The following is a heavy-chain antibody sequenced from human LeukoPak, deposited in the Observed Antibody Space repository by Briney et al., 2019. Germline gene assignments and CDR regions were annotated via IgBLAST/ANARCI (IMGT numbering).Heavy chain of an antibody. CDR2: IYSSGSP. D-gene: IGHD3-22*01. Sequence: PSETLSLTCTVSGGSITSYYWSWIRQPPGKGLEWMGYIYSSGSPNYNPTLKSRVTISVDTSRNQFSLELSSVTAADTAVYFCARHYYDRSGSYSFDYWGQGALVTVSS. CDR3: ARHYYDRSGSYSFDY. V-gene: IGHV4-59*08. CDR1: GGSITSYY. J-gene: IGHJ4*02.